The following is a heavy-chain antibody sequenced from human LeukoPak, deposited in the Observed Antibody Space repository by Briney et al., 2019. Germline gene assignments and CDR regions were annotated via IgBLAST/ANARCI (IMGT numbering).Heavy chain of an antibody. CDR1: GFNFFSFE. CDR3: ARERIYDSGWYVPFDI. Sequence: GGSLRLSCAASGFNFFSFEMNWVRQAPGKGLEWVSYISSSGSTIYYADSVKGRFTISRDNAKNSLFLQMNSLRAEDTAFYYCARERIYDSGWYVPFDIWGQGTMVTVSS. V-gene: IGHV3-48*03. D-gene: IGHD6-19*01. CDR2: ISSSGSTI. J-gene: IGHJ3*02.